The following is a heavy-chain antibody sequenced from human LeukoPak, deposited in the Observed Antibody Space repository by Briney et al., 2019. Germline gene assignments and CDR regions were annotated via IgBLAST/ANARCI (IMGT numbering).Heavy chain of an antibody. V-gene: IGHV1-69*13. Sequence: ASVQVSCKASGYTFTSYGISWVRQAPGQGLEWMGGIIPIFGTANYAQKFQGRVTITADESTSTAYMELSSLRSEDTAVYYCARVIVATIVSPYYYYMDVWGKGTTVTVSS. CDR1: GYTFTSYG. CDR2: IIPIFGTA. J-gene: IGHJ6*03. CDR3: ARVIVATIVSPYYYYMDV. D-gene: IGHD5-12*01.